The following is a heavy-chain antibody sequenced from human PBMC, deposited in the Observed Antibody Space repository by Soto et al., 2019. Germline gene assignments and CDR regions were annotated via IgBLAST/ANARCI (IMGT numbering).Heavy chain of an antibody. J-gene: IGHJ4*02. CDR3: ARDPHDFWSGSPAY. CDR1: GFTFSSYG. Sequence: QVQLVESGGGVVQPGRSLRLSCAASGFTFSSYGMHWVRQAPGKGLEWVAVIWDDGSNKYYADSVKGRFTISRDDSKNTLYLQMNSLRAEDTAVYYCARDPHDFWSGSPAYWGQGTLVTVSS. D-gene: IGHD3-3*01. V-gene: IGHV3-33*01. CDR2: IWDDGSNK.